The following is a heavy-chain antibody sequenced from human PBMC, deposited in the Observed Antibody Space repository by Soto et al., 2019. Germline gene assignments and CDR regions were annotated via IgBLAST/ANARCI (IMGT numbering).Heavy chain of an antibody. Sequence: SEMLSVTCAVDGGSFIGYCWSWIRQPPGKGLEWIGEINHSGSTNYNPSLKSRVTISVDTSKNQFSLKLSSVTAADTAVYYCARDSHYYDFWSGSPPYYYYYGMDVWGQGTTVTVSS. D-gene: IGHD3-3*01. V-gene: IGHV4-34*01. CDR2: INHSGST. CDR3: ARDSHYYDFWSGSPPYYYYYGMDV. J-gene: IGHJ6*02. CDR1: GGSFIGYC.